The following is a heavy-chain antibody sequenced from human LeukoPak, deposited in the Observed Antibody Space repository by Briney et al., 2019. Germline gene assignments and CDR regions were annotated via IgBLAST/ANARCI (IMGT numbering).Heavy chain of an antibody. CDR3: ASWCEGSSCPYPRFDY. CDR1: GFTVSSNY. V-gene: IGHV3-53*01. J-gene: IGHJ4*02. CDR2: IYRGGGT. Sequence: PGGSLRLSCAASGFTVSSNYMSWVRQAPGKGLEWVSVIYRGGGTYYADSVKGRFTISRDNSKNTLYLQMNSLRAEDTAVYYYASWCEGSSCPYPRFDYWGQGTLVTVSS. D-gene: IGHD6-13*01.